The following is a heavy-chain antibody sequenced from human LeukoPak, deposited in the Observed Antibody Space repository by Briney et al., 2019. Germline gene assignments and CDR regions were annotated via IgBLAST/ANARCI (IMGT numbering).Heavy chain of an antibody. J-gene: IGHJ3*02. Sequence: SETLSLTCTVSGGSISSYYWSWIRQPPGKGLEWIGYIYYSGSTNYNPSLKSRVTISVDTSKNQFSLKLNSVTAADTAVYYCARYCSGGSCYSGAFDIWGQGTMVTVSS. CDR2: IYYSGST. CDR3: ARYCSGGSCYSGAFDI. V-gene: IGHV4-59*08. D-gene: IGHD2-15*01. CDR1: GGSISSYY.